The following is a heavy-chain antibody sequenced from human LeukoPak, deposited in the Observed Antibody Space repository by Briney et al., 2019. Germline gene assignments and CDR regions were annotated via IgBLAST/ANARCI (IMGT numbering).Heavy chain of an antibody. CDR1: GFTFSSYG. CDR2: ISYDGSNK. V-gene: IGHV3-30*18. J-gene: IGHJ4*02. Sequence: GGSLRLSCAASGFTFSSYGMHWVRQAPGKGLEWVAVISYDGSNKYYADSVKGRFTISRDNSKNTLYLQMNSLRAEDTAVYYCAKLCSGGSCYSGSHLNDYWGQGTLVTVSS. D-gene: IGHD2-15*01. CDR3: AKLCSGGSCYSGSHLNDY.